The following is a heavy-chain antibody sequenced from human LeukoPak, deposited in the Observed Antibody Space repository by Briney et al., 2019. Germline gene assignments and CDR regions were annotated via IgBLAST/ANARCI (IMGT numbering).Heavy chain of an antibody. CDR2: IYYSGNT. V-gene: IGHV4-38-2*02. CDR3: ARQTGSGLFILP. CDR1: GYSLRNGYH. D-gene: IGHD3/OR15-3a*01. J-gene: IGHJ4*02. Sequence: SETLSLTCTVSGYSLRNGYHWAWFRQPPGKGLEWIGSIYYSGNTYYNASLKSQVSISIDTSKNQFSLRLTSVTAADTAVYYCARQTGSGLFILPGGQGTLVTVSS.